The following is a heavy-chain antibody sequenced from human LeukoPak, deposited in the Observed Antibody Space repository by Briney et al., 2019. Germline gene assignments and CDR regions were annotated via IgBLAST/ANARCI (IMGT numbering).Heavy chain of an antibody. J-gene: IGHJ4*02. D-gene: IGHD1-26*01. V-gene: IGHV3-7*03. CDR1: GFTFNTFW. CDR2: IKQDGSEK. CDR3: ARDRYSGSGVFDY. Sequence: GGSLRLSCEASGFTFNTFWMSWVRQAPGKGLEWVANIKQDGSEKYYVDSVKGRFTISRDNAKNSLYLQMNSLRAEDTAVYYCARDRYSGSGVFDYWGQGTLVTVSS.